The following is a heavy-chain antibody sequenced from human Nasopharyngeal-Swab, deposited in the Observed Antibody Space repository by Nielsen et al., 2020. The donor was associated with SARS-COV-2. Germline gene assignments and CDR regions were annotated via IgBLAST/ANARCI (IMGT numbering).Heavy chain of an antibody. V-gene: IGHV1-8*01. CDR1: GYTFTSYD. D-gene: IGHD5-24*01. Sequence: ASVKVSCKASGYTFTSYDINWVRQATGQGLEWMGWMNPNSGNTGYAQKFQGRVTMTRNTSISTAYMELSSLRSEDTAVYYCARDGRWLQLPYYYYGMDVWGQGTTVTVSS. CDR3: ARDGRWLQLPYYYYGMDV. CDR2: MNPNSGNT. J-gene: IGHJ6*02.